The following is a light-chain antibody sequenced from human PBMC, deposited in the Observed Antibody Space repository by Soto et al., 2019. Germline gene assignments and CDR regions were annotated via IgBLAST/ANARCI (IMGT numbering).Light chain of an antibody. J-gene: IGKJ5*01. CDR2: DAS. CDR1: RSVSRY. V-gene: IGKV3-15*01. CDR3: QQYNYWPIT. Sequence: EIVLTQSPATLSLSPGERATLSSRASRSVSRYLAWYQQRPGQAPRLLIYDASTRALDTPARFAGSGSGTEFTLTISSLQSEDFAVYFCQQYNYWPITFGQGTRLEI.